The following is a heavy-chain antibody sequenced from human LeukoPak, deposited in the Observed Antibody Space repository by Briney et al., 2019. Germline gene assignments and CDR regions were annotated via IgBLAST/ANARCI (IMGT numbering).Heavy chain of an antibody. CDR1: GVSFSGYY. CDR3: ARAITDDYGDYVPPDY. CDR2: INHSGST. V-gene: IGHV4-34*01. D-gene: IGHD4-17*01. J-gene: IGHJ4*02. Sequence: SETLSLTCAVYGVSFSGYYWSWIRQPPGKGLEWIGEINHSGSTNYNPSLKSRVTISVDTSKNQFSLKLSSVTAADTAVYYCARAITDDYGDYVPPDYWGQGTLVTVSS.